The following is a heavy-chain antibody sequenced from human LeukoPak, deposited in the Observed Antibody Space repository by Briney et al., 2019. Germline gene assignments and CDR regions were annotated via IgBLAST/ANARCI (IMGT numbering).Heavy chain of an antibody. CDR2: ISGSGAT. CDR1: GFTFISYA. Sequence: GGSLRLSCAASGFTFISYAMSWVRQAPGKGLEWVSAISGSGATYYADSVKGRFTISRDNSKNTLYLQMNSLRAEDTAVYYCAKGLQWLVRVFDYWGQGTLVTVSS. J-gene: IGHJ4*02. V-gene: IGHV3-23*01. CDR3: AKGLQWLVRVFDY. D-gene: IGHD6-19*01.